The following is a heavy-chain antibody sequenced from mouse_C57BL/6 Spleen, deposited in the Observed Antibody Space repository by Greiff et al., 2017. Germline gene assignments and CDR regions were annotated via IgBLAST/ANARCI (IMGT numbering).Heavy chain of an antibody. Sequence: QVQLKESGAELVKPGASVKMSCKASGYTFTTYPIEWMKQNHGKSLEWIGNFHPYNDDTKYNEKFKGKATLTVEKSSSTVYLELSRLTSDDSAVYYCARPLYYDYDAAYWGQGTLVTVSA. J-gene: IGHJ3*01. CDR2: FHPYNDDT. CDR1: GYTFTTYP. V-gene: IGHV1-47*01. CDR3: ARPLYYDYDAAY. D-gene: IGHD2-4*01.